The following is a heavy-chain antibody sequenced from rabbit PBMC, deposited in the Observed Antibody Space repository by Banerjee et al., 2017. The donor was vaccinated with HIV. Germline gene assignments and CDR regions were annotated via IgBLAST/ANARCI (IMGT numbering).Heavy chain of an antibody. D-gene: IGHD1-1*01. V-gene: IGHV1S45*01. Sequence: QEQLEESGGGLVKPGASPTLTCKASGFDLSNYDMCWVRQAPGKGLEWIACIYTGKAVYATWAKGRFTISRTSSTTVTLQMTSLTAADTATHFCARDLGSVVGWNFKLWGPGTLVTVS. CDR3: ARDLGSVVGWNFKL. CDR2: IYTGKAV. CDR1: GFDLSNYD. J-gene: IGHJ4*01.